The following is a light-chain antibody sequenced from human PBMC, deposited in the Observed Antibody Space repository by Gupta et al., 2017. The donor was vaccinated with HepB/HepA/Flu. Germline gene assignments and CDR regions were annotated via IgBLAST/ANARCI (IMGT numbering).Light chain of an antibody. CDR1: KGISSL. J-gene: IGKJ1*01. Sequence: QLTPSPSSLSASVGDKVTITCRASKGISSLLAWFQQKPGKAPQSLIYSTSTLQSGVPSNFSGSGSGTEYTLTISSLQPEDFATYHCRQYNSDPWTFGQGTRLEIK. CDR3: RQYNSDPWT. V-gene: IGKV1-16*02. CDR2: STS.